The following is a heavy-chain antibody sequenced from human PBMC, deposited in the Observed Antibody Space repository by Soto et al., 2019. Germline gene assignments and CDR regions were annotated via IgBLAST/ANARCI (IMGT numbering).Heavy chain of an antibody. Sequence: LRLSCAASGFTFSSYEMNWVRQAPGKGLEWVSYISRSGTTIYYADSVKGRFTISRDNAKNSLYLQMHTLTAEDTAVYYCARDEGLRSGAYFDYWGRGTLVTVSS. J-gene: IGHJ4*02. V-gene: IGHV3-48*03. CDR3: ARDEGLRSGAYFDY. D-gene: IGHD3-16*01. CDR2: ISRSGTTI. CDR1: GFTFSSYE.